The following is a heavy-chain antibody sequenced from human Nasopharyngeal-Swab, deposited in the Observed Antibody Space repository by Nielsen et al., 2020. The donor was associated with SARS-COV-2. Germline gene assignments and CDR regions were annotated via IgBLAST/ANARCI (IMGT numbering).Heavy chain of an antibody. D-gene: IGHD3-22*01. Sequence: SETQSLTCAVYGGSFSGYYWSWIRQPPGKGLEWIGEINQSGSTNYNPSLKSRVTISIDTSKNQFSLKLSSVTAADTAVYYCARGMFNYYDSSGYYYVRTYFDSWGQGTLVTVSS. CDR2: INQSGST. V-gene: IGHV4-34*01. CDR3: ARGMFNYYDSSGYYYVRTYFDS. CDR1: GGSFSGYY. J-gene: IGHJ4*02.